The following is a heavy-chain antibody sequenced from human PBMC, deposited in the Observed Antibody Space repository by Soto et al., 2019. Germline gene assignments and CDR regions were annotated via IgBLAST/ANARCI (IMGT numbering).Heavy chain of an antibody. D-gene: IGHD5-18*01. Sequence: ESVGGVVQPGRSLRLSCAASGFTFSTYGMHWVRQAPGKGLEWVAVIWYDGSNKYYVDSVKGRFTISRDNSKNTLYLQMNNLRAEDTAFYYCARSPAGYSYGYGADCWGQGTLVTVSS. CDR2: IWYDGSNK. V-gene: IGHV3-33*01. CDR1: GFTFSTYG. CDR3: ARSPAGYSYGYGADC. J-gene: IGHJ4*02.